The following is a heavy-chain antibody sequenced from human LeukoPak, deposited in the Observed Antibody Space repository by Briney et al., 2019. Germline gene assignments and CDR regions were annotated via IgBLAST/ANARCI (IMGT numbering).Heavy chain of an antibody. CDR1: GGSFSGYY. D-gene: IGHD3-10*01. V-gene: IGHV4-59*12. CDR2: IYYSGST. J-gene: IGHJ5*02. Sequence: KSSETLSLTCAVYGGSFSGYYWSWLRQPPGKGLEWIGYIYYSGSTNYNPSLKSRVTISVDTSKNQFSLKLSSVTAADTAVYYCAPIPMVRGVRPSWWFDPWGQGTLVTVSS. CDR3: APIPMVRGVRPSWWFDP.